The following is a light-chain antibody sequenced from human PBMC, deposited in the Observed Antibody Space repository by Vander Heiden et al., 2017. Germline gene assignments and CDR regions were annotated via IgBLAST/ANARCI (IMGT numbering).Light chain of an antibody. CDR3: TSYTSRTTWV. CDR2: DVS. Sequence: QSALTQPAPVSGSPGQSITISCTGTSSDVGGYNYVSWYQQHTGKAPKVMIYDVSNRPSGVSNRFSGSKSGNTASLTISGLQAEDEADYYCTSYTSRTTWVFGGGTKLTVL. CDR1: SSDVGGYNY. J-gene: IGLJ2*01. V-gene: IGLV2-14*03.